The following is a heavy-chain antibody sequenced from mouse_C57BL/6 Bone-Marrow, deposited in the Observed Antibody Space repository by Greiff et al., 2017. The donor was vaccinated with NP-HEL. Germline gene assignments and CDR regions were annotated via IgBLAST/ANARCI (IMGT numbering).Heavy chain of an antibody. CDR3: ARSITTVVAPRYYAMDY. V-gene: IGHV1-85*01. CDR2: IYPRDGST. CDR1: GYTFTSYD. Sequence: QVQLQQSGPELVKPGASVKLSCKASGYTFTSYDINWVKQRPGQGLEWIGWIYPRDGSTKYNEKFKGKATLTVDTSSSTAYMELHSLTSEDSAVYFCARSITTVVAPRYYAMDYWGQGTSVTVSS. D-gene: IGHD1-1*01. J-gene: IGHJ4*01.